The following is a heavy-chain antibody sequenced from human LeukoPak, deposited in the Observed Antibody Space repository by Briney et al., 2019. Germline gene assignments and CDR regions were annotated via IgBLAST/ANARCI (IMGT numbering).Heavy chain of an antibody. V-gene: IGHV1-69*04. CDR3: ATTNDGGGYQWGDFFDF. CDR1: GGTSNSHA. CDR2: IIPNLGTT. J-gene: IGHJ4*02. D-gene: IGHD3-22*01. Sequence: SVKVSCKASGGTSNSHAISWVRQAPGQGLEWMGRIIPNLGTTNRAQNFQDRVTLTADKSTNTAYMELTSLTSDDTAVYYCATTNDGGGYQWGDFFDFWGQETLVTVSS.